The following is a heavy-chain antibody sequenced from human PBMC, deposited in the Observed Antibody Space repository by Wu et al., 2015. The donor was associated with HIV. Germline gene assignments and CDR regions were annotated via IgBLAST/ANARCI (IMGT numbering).Heavy chain of an antibody. V-gene: IGHV1-46*01. CDR1: GYTFTSYY. CDR2: INPSGGST. Sequence: AEVKKPGASVKVSCKASGYTFTSYYMHWVRQAPGQGLEWMGIINPSGGSTSYAQKFQGRVTMTRDTSTSTVYMELSSLRSEDTAVYYCARDQRTTHYYDSSGYPYWGQGTLVTVSS. D-gene: IGHD3-22*01. CDR3: ARDQRTTHYYDSSGYPY. J-gene: IGHJ4*02.